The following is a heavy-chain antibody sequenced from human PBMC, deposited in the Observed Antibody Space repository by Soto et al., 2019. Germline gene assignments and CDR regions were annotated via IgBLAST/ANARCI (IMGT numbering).Heavy chain of an antibody. Sequence: EVQLLESGGGLVQPGGSLRLSCAASGLTFSSYAMSWVRQAPGKGLEWVSAISGSGGSTYYADSVKGRFTISRDNSKNTLYLQMNSLRAEDTAVYYCSAHRMVVRASNWFDPWGQGTLVTVSS. CDR3: SAHRMVVRASNWFDP. J-gene: IGHJ5*02. CDR2: ISGSGGST. D-gene: IGHD3-10*01. V-gene: IGHV3-23*01. CDR1: GLTFSSYA.